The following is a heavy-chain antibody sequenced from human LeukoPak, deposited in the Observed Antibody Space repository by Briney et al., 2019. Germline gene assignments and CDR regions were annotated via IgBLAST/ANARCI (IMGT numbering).Heavy chain of an antibody. CDR2: IRSKAYGGTT. CDR3: TTSYDFWAWGY. Sequence: GGSRRLSCTASGLTLGDFALSWVGQAQGRGLEWVGFIRSKAYGGTTEYAASVKGRFTISRDDSKSIAYLQMNSLKTEDTAVYYCTTSYDFWAWGYWGQGTLVTVSS. CDR1: GLTLGDFA. V-gene: IGHV3-49*04. D-gene: IGHD3-3*01. J-gene: IGHJ4*02.